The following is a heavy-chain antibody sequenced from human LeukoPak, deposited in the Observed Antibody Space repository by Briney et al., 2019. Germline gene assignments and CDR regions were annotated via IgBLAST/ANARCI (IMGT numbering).Heavy chain of an antibody. J-gene: IGHJ6*03. CDR2: IYYSGST. V-gene: IGHV4-59*01. Sequence: SSETLSLTCTVSGGSISSYYWSWIRQPPGKGLEWIGYIYYSGSTNYNPSLKSRVTISVDTSKNQFSLKLSSVTAADTAVYYCARGRQIHTYYYMDVWGKGTTVAISS. CDR3: ARGRQIHTYYYMDV. CDR1: GGSISSYY.